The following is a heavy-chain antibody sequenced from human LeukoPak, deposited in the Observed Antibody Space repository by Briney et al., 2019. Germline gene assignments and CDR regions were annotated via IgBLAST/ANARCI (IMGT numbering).Heavy chain of an antibody. D-gene: IGHD6-19*01. CDR2: IYYSGST. CDR1: GGSFSGYY. V-gene: IGHV4-34*01. Sequence: PSETLPLTCAVYGGSFSGYYWGWIRQPPGKGLEWIGSIYYSGSTFDNPSLKSRVTISLDKSRNQFSLKLSSVTAADTAVYYCASNQWPSWYFDLWGRGTLVTVSA. J-gene: IGHJ2*01. CDR3: ASNQWPSWYFDL.